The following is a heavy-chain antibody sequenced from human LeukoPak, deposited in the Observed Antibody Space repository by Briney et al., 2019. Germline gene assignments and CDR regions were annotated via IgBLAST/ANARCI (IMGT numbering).Heavy chain of an antibody. J-gene: IGHJ4*02. CDR2: IDEDGGEI. Sequence: GGSLRLSCAASGFTFSSSDMSWFRQAPGKGLEWVANIDEDGGEIYYVDSVKGRFTISRDNAKKSLFLQMNSLRAEDTSVYYCARVGTSSWYVWGQGTVVTVSS. CDR3: ARVGTSSWYV. D-gene: IGHD6-13*01. CDR1: GFTFSSSD. V-gene: IGHV3-7*01.